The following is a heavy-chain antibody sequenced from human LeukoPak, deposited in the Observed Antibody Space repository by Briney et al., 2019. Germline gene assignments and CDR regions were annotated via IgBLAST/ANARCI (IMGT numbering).Heavy chain of an antibody. J-gene: IGHJ4*02. CDR3: AQTTVTKLNY. D-gene: IGHD4-17*01. Sequence: TGGSLRLSCAASGFSVSSNYMSWVRQAPGKGLEWVSGITGVGGSTYYADSVKGRFTISRDNSKNTLFLQMNSLRAEDTAVYYCAQTTVTKLNYWGQGTLVTVSS. CDR1: GFSVSSNY. CDR2: ITGVGGST. V-gene: IGHV3-23*01.